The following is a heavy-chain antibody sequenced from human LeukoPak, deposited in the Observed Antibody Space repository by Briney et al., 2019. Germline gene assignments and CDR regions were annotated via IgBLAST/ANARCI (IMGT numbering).Heavy chain of an antibody. CDR3: ARHSPAYCGGDRYSPRGYYYYCMDV. J-gene: IGHJ6*03. CDR1: GGSISSYY. V-gene: IGHV4-4*09. D-gene: IGHD2-21*02. Sequence: PSETLSLTCTVYGGSISSYYWSWIRQPRGKGLECIGYIYTSGSTNYNPSLKSRVTISVDTSKNQFSLKLSSVTAADTAVYYCARHSPAYCGGDRYSPRGYYYYCMDVWGKGTTVTVSS. CDR2: IYTSGST.